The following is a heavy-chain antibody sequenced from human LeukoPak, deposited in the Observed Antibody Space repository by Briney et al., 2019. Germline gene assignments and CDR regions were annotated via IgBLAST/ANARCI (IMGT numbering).Heavy chain of an antibody. V-gene: IGHV4-34*01. CDR2: INHRGNT. CDR3: ARVHGHNLGTLDY. Sequence: PSETLCLSCAVYGGSFSGDYWSWIRQPPGKGLQWIGEINHRGNTNNNPSLKSRVTMSVDTSKNQLSLNLTSVTAADTAVYYCARVHGHNLGTLDYWGQGSLASVSS. J-gene: IGHJ4*02. D-gene: IGHD5-24*01. CDR1: GGSFSGDY.